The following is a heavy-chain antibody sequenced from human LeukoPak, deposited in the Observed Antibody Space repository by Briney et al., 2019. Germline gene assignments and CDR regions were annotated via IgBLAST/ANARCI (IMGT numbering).Heavy chain of an antibody. CDR2: IYYSGST. CDR3: ARRAYDYYFDY. Sequence: SETLSLTCTVSGGSISSYYWSWIRQPPGKGLEWIGYIYYSGSTNYNPSLKSRVTISVATSKNQFSLKLSSVTAADTAVYYCARRAYDYYFDYWGQGTLVTVSS. J-gene: IGHJ4*02. CDR1: GGSISSYY. V-gene: IGHV4-59*01. D-gene: IGHD3-16*01.